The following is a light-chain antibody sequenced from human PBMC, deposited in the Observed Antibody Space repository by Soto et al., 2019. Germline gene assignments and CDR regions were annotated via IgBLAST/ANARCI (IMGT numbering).Light chain of an antibody. CDR3: QQLNSYPLT. CDR1: QGISRY. Sequence: DIQLTQSPSFLSSSVGDRVTITCRASQGISRYLVWYQLQPGKAPKLLIYSASTLQSGVPSRFGGSGSGTEFTLTISSLQPEDFATYYCQQLNSYPLTFGGGTKVEIK. V-gene: IGKV1-9*01. CDR2: SAS. J-gene: IGKJ4*02.